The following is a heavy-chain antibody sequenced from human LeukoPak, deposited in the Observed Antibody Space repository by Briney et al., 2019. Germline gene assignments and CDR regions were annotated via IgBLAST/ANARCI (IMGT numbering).Heavy chain of an antibody. D-gene: IGHD3-16*02. CDR2: IFYSGIT. Sequence: PSETLSLTCTVSGGSISSSSYYWAWIRQPPGKGLEWIGSIFYSGITYYNPSLKSRVAISVDTSKNQFSLKLSSVTAADTAVYYCARGPPAVINPVYYYYGMDVWGQGTTVTVSS. V-gene: IGHV4-39*07. CDR1: GGSISSSSYY. J-gene: IGHJ6*02. CDR3: ARGPPAVINPVYYYYGMDV.